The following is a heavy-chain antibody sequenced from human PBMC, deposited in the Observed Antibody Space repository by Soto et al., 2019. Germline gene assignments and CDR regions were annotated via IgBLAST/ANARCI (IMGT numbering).Heavy chain of an antibody. CDR1: GFTFSDYY. D-gene: IGHD2-21*02. V-gene: IGHV3-11*01. Sequence: QVQLVESGGGLVKPGGSLRLSCAASGFTFSDYYMSWIRQAPGKGLEWVSYISSSGSTIYYADSVKGRFTISRDNAKNSLYLQMNSLRAEDTAVYYCAREAGAYCGGHCYSYYYYGMDVWGQGTTVTVSS. J-gene: IGHJ6*02. CDR3: AREAGAYCGGHCYSYYYYGMDV. CDR2: ISSSGSTI.